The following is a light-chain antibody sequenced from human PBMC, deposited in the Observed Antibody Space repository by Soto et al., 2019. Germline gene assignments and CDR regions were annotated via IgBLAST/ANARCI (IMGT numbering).Light chain of an antibody. CDR3: QEYRSAPRT. Sequence: EVGLTQSPATLSLSLGERATXSCRASQSVSNNYLAWYQQKPGQAPRLLICGASSRATGIPARFSGSGYATDFTLTISSLEPEDSAVYYCQEYRSAPRTFGEGTKVDIK. V-gene: IGKV3-20*01. CDR2: GAS. J-gene: IGKJ3*01. CDR1: QSVSNNY.